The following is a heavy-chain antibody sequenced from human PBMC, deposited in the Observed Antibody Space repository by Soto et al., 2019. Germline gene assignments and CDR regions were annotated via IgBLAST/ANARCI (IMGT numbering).Heavy chain of an antibody. Sequence: SETLSLTCAVYGGSFSGYYWSWIRQPPGKGLEWIGEINHSGSTNYNPSLKSRVTISVDTSKNQFSLKLSSVTAADTAVYYCARGPGYCSSTSCYNYYGMDVWGQGTTVTVSS. CDR3: ARGPGYCSSTSCYNYYGMDV. V-gene: IGHV4-34*01. J-gene: IGHJ6*02. D-gene: IGHD2-2*02. CDR2: INHSGST. CDR1: GGSFSGYY.